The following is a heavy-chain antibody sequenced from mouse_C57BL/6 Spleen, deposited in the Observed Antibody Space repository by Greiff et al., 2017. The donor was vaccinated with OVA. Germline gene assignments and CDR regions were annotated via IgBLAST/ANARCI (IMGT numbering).Heavy chain of an antibody. CDR3: ARRDDYDGKVYYAMDY. Sequence: QVQLQQPGAELVKPGASVKLSCKASGYTFTSYWMQWVKQRPGQGLEWIGEIDPSDSYTNYNQKFKGKATLTVDKSSSTAYMQLSSLTSEDSAVYYCARRDDYDGKVYYAMDYWGQGTSVTVSS. D-gene: IGHD2-4*01. CDR1: GYTFTSYW. J-gene: IGHJ4*01. V-gene: IGHV1-50*01. CDR2: IDPSDSYT.